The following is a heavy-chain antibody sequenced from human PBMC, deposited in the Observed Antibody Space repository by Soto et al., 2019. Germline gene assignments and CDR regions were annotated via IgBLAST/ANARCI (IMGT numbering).Heavy chain of an antibody. CDR3: ARGGQDFWSGPFDY. CDR2: IDTSGST. CDR1: GGSISNYY. V-gene: IGHV4-4*07. D-gene: IGHD3-3*01. J-gene: IGHJ4*02. Sequence: SETLSLTCTVSGGSISNYYCNWIRQPAGKGLEWIGRIDTSGSTNYNPSLKSRVTMSVGTSKQEFSLKLSSVTAADTALYYCARGGQDFWSGPFDYWGRGALVTVSS.